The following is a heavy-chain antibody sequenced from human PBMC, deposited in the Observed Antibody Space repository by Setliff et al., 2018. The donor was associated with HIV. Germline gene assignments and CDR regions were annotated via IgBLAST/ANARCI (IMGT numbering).Heavy chain of an antibody. CDR3: ATMQFGDFDY. D-gene: IGHD3-10*01. CDR1: GYIFINYY. Sequence: VKVSCKTSGYIFINYYVTWVRQAPGQGLEWVGQIGPYNGEVRYAQRFQGRITMTTHTSTTTAYMELRSLGSDDTAIYFCATMQFGDFDYWGQGTLVTVSS. CDR2: IGPYNGEV. V-gene: IGHV1-18*01. J-gene: IGHJ4*02.